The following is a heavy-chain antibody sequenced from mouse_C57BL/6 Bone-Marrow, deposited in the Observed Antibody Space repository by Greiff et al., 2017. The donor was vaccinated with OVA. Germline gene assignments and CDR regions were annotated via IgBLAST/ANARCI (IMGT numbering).Heavy chain of an antibody. Sequence: VQLQQSGGGLVQPKGSLKLSCAASGFSFNTYAMNWVRQAPGKGLEWVARIRSKSNNYATYYADSVKDRFTISRDDSESMLYLQMNNLKTEDTAMYYCVRHEGGYFAYWGQGTLVTVSA. CDR2: IRSKSNNYAT. CDR3: VRHEGGYFAY. D-gene: IGHD2-2*01. J-gene: IGHJ3*01. V-gene: IGHV10-1*01. CDR1: GFSFNTYA.